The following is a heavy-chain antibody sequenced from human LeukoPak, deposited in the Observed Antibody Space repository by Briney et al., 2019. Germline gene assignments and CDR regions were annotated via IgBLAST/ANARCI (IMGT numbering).Heavy chain of an antibody. CDR1: GSSISSGDYY. Sequence: PSQTLSLTCTVSGSSISSGDYYWSWIRQPPGKGLEWIGYIYYSGSTYYNPSLKSRVTMSVDTSKNQFSLKLSSVTAADTAVYYCARELTYADYWGQGTLVTVSA. J-gene: IGHJ4*02. V-gene: IGHV4-30-4*01. CDR3: ARELTYADY. CDR2: IYYSGST. D-gene: IGHD4/OR15-4a*01.